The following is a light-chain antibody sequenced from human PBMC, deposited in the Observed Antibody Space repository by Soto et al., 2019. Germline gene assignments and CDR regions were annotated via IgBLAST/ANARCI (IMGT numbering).Light chain of an antibody. J-gene: IGKJ1*01. CDR2: DAS. CDR1: QSIGIN. CDR3: QQRDNWPWT. V-gene: IGKV3-11*01. Sequence: EIVLTQSPATLSLSPGERATLSCRASQSIGINLAWYQHKPGQAPRLLIYDASNRATGIPGRFSGSGSGTDLTLTISNLEPEDFAVYYCQQRDNWPWTFGQGAKVEIK.